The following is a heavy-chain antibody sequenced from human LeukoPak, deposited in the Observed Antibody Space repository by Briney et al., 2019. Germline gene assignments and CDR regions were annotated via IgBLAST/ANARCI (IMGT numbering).Heavy chain of an antibody. J-gene: IGHJ3*02. V-gene: IGHV1-18*01. CDR1: GYTFTSYG. CDR2: ISAYNGNT. D-gene: IGHD3-3*01. Sequence: ASVKVSCKASGYTFTSYGISWVRQAPGQGLEWMGWISAYNGNTNYAQKLQGRVTMATDTSTSTAYMELRSLRSDDTAVYYCAAGYYDFWSGSARQRAFDIWGQGTMVTVSS. CDR3: AAGYYDFWSGSARQRAFDI.